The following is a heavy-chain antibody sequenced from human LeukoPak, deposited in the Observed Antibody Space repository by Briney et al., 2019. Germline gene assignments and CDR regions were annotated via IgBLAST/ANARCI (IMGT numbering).Heavy chain of an antibody. J-gene: IGHJ4*02. V-gene: IGHV4-59*02. D-gene: IGHD2-15*01. CDR3: ARIHRYCSGGACYVLDN. CDR1: GGSVSGYY. CDR2: VYYSGST. Sequence: PSETLSLTCVVSGGSVSGYYWGWIRQPPGRGLEWIGYVYYSGSTSYNPSFKSRITISVDTSRNQFSLQLSSVTAADTAVYYCARIHRYCSGGACYVLDNWGQGTLVAVSS.